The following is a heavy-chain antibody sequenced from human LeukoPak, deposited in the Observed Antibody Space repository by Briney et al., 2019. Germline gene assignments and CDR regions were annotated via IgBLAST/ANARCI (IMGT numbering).Heavy chain of an antibody. CDR1: GGSISSSSYY. CDR2: IYYSGST. D-gene: IGHD2-2*01. J-gene: IGHJ3*02. V-gene: IGHV4-39*01. Sequence: SETLSLTCTVSGGSISSSSYYWGWIRQPPGKGLEWIGSIYYSGSTYYNPSLKSRVTISVDTSKNQFSLKLSSVTAADTAMYYCARPYCSSTSCYLYAFDIWGQGTMVTVSS. CDR3: ARPYCSSTSCYLYAFDI.